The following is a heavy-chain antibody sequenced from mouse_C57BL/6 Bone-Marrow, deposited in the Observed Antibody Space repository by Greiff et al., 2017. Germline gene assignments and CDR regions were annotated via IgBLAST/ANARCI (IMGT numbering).Heavy chain of an antibody. Sequence: QVQLQQPGAELVRPGSSVKLSCKASGYTFTSYWMHWVKQRPIQGLEWIGNIDPSDSETHSNQKFKDKATLTVDKSSSTAYMQLSSLTSEDSAVYYCARSDPIRGYFDYWGQGTTLTVSS. CDR2: IDPSDSET. J-gene: IGHJ2*01. CDR3: ARSDPIRGYFDY. D-gene: IGHD1-1*01. V-gene: IGHV1-52*01. CDR1: GYTFTSYW.